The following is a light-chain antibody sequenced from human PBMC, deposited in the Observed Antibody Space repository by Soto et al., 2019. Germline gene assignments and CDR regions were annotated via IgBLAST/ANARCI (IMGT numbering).Light chain of an antibody. V-gene: IGKV1-39*01. J-gene: IGKJ4*01. CDR3: EPSYSFLS. CDR2: GAS. CDR1: QNINSY. Sequence: IQVTQNPMSLSASLGDKVTLTFRTSQNINSYLSWYQRTPGKAPRLLIYGASSSQVGVPSRLIVSGSGTDFTLTITSLQPEDFATYDSEPSYSFLSFAGGGKV.